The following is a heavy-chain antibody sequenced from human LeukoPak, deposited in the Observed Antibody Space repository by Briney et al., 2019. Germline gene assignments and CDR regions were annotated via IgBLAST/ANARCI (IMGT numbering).Heavy chain of an antibody. D-gene: IGHD3-22*01. CDR3: ARVVRGYYDSFDY. V-gene: IGHV1-2*02. CDR1: GYTCTGYY. Sequence: ASVKVSCKASGYTCTGYYMHWVRQAPGQGLEWVGWINPNSGGTNYAQKCQGRVTMTRDTSISTAYMELSRLRSDDTAVYYSARVVRGYYDSFDYWGQGTLVTVSS. CDR2: INPNSGGT. J-gene: IGHJ4*02.